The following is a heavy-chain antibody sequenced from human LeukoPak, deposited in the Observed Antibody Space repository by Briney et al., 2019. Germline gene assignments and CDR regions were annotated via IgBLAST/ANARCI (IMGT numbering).Heavy chain of an antibody. Sequence: GGSLRLSCAASGFTFSSFEMNWVRQAPGKGLEWVSYISSGGTTMYYADSVKGRFTISRDNAKNSLYLQMRSLRAEDTAVYYCARDPPTVLADFDYWGQGTLVTVSS. J-gene: IGHJ4*02. CDR3: ARDPPTVLADFDY. CDR2: ISSGGTTM. CDR1: GFTFSSFE. V-gene: IGHV3-48*03. D-gene: IGHD2-8*02.